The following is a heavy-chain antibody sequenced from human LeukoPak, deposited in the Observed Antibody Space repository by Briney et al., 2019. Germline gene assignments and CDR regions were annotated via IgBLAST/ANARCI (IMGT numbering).Heavy chain of an antibody. CDR1: GGTFSSYA. J-gene: IGHJ6*03. D-gene: IGHD5-18*01. V-gene: IGHV1-69*05. CDR3: AISGYSYGYQYYYYYMDV. CDR2: ISPIFGTA. Sequence: ASVKVSCKASGGTFSSYAISWVRQAPGQGLEWMGGISPIFGTANYAQKFQGRVTITTDESTSTAYMELSSLRSEDTAVYYCAISGYSYGYQYYYYYMDVWGKGTTVTASS.